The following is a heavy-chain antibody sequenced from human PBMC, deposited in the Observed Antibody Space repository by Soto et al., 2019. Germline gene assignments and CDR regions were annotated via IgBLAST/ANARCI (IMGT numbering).Heavy chain of an antibody. V-gene: IGHV3-30-3*01. CDR2: ISYDGSNK. J-gene: IGHJ4*02. CDR3: AREPNFDSSGSMPDY. Sequence: LRLSCAASGFTFSSYAMHWVRQAPGKGLEWVAVISYDGSNKYYADSVKGRFTISRDNSKNTLYLQMNSLRAEDTAVYYCAREPNFDSSGSMPDYWGQGTLVTVS. D-gene: IGHD3-22*01. CDR1: GFTFSSYA.